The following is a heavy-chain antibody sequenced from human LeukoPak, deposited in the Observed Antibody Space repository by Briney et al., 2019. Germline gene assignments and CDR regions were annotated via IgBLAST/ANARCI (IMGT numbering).Heavy chain of an antibody. CDR2: IYSGGST. J-gene: IGHJ4*02. CDR3: ARRDSSGYWYFDY. CDR1: GFTVSSNY. Sequence: GSLRLSCAASGFTVSSNYMSWGRQAPGKGLEWVSVIYSGGSTYYADSVKGRFTISRDNSKNTLYLQMNSLRAEDTAVYYCARRDSSGYWYFDYWGQGTLVTVSS. V-gene: IGHV3-53*01. D-gene: IGHD3-22*01.